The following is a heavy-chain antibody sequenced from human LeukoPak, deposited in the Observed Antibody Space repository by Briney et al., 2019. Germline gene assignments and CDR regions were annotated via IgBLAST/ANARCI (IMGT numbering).Heavy chain of an antibody. D-gene: IGHD6-19*01. V-gene: IGHV3-48*02. Sequence: GGSLRLSCTASGFAFSNYGMNWVRQAPGKGLEWVSYISSSSSTIYYADSVKGRFTISRDNAKNSLYLQMNSLRDEDTAVYYCARDSSGWYRDLDYWGQGTLVTVSS. J-gene: IGHJ4*02. CDR1: GFAFSNYG. CDR3: ARDSSGWYRDLDY. CDR2: ISSSSSTI.